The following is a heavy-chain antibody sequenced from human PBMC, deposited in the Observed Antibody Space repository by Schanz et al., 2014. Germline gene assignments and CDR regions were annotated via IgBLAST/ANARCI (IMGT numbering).Heavy chain of an antibody. V-gene: IGHV3-33*08. Sequence: VQLVESGGGLVQPGGSLRLSCVASGFTFSGSVMHWVRQAPGKGLEWVAVIWYDGNNKFYADSVKGRFIISRDNSKNTLDLQMNSLRDEDTALYYCARDKGGYYPFDYWGQGTLVTVSS. CDR2: IWYDGNNK. J-gene: IGHJ4*02. D-gene: IGHD3-3*01. CDR3: ARDKGGYYPFDY. CDR1: GFTFSGSV.